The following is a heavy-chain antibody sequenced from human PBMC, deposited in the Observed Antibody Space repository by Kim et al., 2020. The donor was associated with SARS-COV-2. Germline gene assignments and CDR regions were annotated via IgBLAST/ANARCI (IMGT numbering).Heavy chain of an antibody. CDR3: ARGPIEEGIRATKGYFDL. CDR2: IGTKADT. J-gene: IGHJ2*01. V-gene: IGHV3-13*04. D-gene: IGHD1-20*01. CDR1: GFTFSSYD. Sequence: GGSLRLSCAASGFTFSSYDMHWVRQGTEKGLEGVSSIGTKADTYYPDSVKDRFTISRENAKDSFYLQLNSLRAEDTAVYDCARGPIEEGIRATKGYFDLWGRGTVVTVSS.